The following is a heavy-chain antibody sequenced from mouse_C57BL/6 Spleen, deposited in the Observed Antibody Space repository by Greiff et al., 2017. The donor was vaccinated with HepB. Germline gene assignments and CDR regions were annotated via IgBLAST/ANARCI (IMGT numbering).Heavy chain of an antibody. Sequence: VKLMESGPGLVQPSQCLSITCTVSGFSLTSYGVHWVRQSPGKGLEWLGVIWSGGSTDYNAAFISRLSISKDNSKSQVIFKMNSLQADDTALYYCGRDTIRYNMDYWGKGTTVTVSS. CDR1: GFSLTSYG. D-gene: IGHD2-12*01. J-gene: IGHJ4*01. V-gene: IGHV2-2*01. CDR3: GRDTIRYNMDY. CDR2: IWSGGST.